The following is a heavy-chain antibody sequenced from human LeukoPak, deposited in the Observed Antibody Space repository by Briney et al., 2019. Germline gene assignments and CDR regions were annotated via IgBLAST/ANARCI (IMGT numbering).Heavy chain of an antibody. CDR2: IRYDGSNK. Sequence: GGSLRLSCAASGFTFSCYGMHWVRQAPGKGLEWVAFIRYDGSNKYYADSVKGRFTISRDNSKNTLYLQMNSLRAEDTAVYYCAKVGGVEYQQRPPNWFDPWGQGTLVTVSS. V-gene: IGHV3-30*02. CDR1: GFTFSCYG. CDR3: AKVGGVEYQQRPPNWFDP. D-gene: IGHD2-2*01. J-gene: IGHJ5*02.